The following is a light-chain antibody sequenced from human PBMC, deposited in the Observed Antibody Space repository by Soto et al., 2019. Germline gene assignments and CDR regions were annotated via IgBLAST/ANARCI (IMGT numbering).Light chain of an antibody. V-gene: IGLV3-9*01. Sequence: SYELTQPLSVTVALGQTARITCGGNNIGNKSVHWYQQKPGLAPVLVIYRDTNRPSGIPERFSGSNSGNTATLTISRAQVGDEADFYCQVWDSSSASYVFGSGTKVTVL. CDR2: RDT. CDR1: NIGNKS. CDR3: QVWDSSSASYV. J-gene: IGLJ1*01.